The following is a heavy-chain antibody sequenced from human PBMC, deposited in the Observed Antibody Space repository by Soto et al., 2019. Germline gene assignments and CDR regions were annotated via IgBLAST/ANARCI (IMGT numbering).Heavy chain of an antibody. D-gene: IGHD6-6*01. V-gene: IGHV3-21*01. CDR2: ISSSSSYI. CDR1: GFTFSSYS. CDR3: ARDGAYSSSSYYYYGMDF. J-gene: IGHJ6*02. Sequence: EVQLVESGGGLVKPGGSLRLSCAASGFTFSSYSMNWVRQAPGKGLEWVSSISSSSSYIYYADSVKGRFTISRDNAKNSMYLQMISLKAKDTAVYYCARDGAYSSSSYYYYGMDFWGQGTTVTVSS.